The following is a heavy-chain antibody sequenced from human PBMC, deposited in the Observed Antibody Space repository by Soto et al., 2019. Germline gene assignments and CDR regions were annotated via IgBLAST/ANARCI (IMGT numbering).Heavy chain of an antibody. CDR1: GFIFSNYA. Sequence: GGSLRLSCAASGFIFSNYAISWVRQAPGRGLEWVSAISGSGATTYYPDSVKGRFTISRDNSKNTLYLQMNNLRADDTAVYYCTKGGIPRRYNIPKVDFDYWGQGSLVTVSS. J-gene: IGHJ4*02. D-gene: IGHD1-1*01. CDR3: TKGGIPRRYNIPKVDFDY. CDR2: ISGSGATT. V-gene: IGHV3-23*01.